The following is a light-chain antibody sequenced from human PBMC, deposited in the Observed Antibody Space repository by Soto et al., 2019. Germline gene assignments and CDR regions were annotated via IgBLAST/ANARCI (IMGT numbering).Light chain of an antibody. J-gene: IGKJ1*01. CDR2: DAS. V-gene: IGKV1-5*01. Sequence: DIQMTQSPSTLSASVGDTVTVTCRASQSVSGWLAWYQQKPGEAPKFLIYDASALPRGVPSRFSGIGSGTKFTLTIASLQRDDFATYNCQQYETFSGTFGPGTKVDIK. CDR3: QQYETFSGT. CDR1: QSVSGW.